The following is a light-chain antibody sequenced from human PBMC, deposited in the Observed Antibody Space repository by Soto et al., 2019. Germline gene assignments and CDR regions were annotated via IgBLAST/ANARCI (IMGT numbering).Light chain of an antibody. CDR1: SSDVGGYNY. CDR2: EVS. J-gene: IGLJ1*01. CDR3: SSYAGRYV. V-gene: IGLV2-8*01. Sequence: QSVLTQPPSASGSPGQSVTISCTGTSSDVGGYNYVSWYQQHPGKAPKLMIYEVSKRPSGVPDRFSGSKSGNTASLTVSGLQAEDEDDYYCSSYAGRYVFGTGTKVTVL.